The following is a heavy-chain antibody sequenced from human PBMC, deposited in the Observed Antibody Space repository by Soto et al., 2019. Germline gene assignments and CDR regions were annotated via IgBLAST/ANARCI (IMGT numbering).Heavy chain of an antibody. Sequence: HSLSLTCGTSGDRVSKNSAACNWIKQSTSRGLEWLGRTYYRSKWYNDYAVSVKSRITINPDTSKNQFSLQLNSVTPEDTAVYYCSRDITSFRVFINPFGYWGQGPLGTVSS. J-gene: IGHJ4*02. D-gene: IGHD3-3*01. CDR1: GDRVSKNSAA. V-gene: IGHV6-1*01. CDR2: TYYRSKWYN. CDR3: SRDITSFRVFINPFGY.